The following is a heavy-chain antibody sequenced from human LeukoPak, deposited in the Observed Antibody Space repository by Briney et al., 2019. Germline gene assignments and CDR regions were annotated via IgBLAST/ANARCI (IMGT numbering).Heavy chain of an antibody. Sequence: GGSLRLSCAASGFTFSTYWMHWVRQVPGKGLVWVSRINIDGSKTGYADSVKGRFTISRDNAKNTLYLQMNSLRAEDTAVYYCAREGYCSTTKCYAGGGGSDYWGQGTLVTVSS. CDR1: GFTFSTYW. CDR2: INIDGSKT. D-gene: IGHD2-2*01. CDR3: AREGYCSTTKCYAGGGGSDY. J-gene: IGHJ4*02. V-gene: IGHV3-74*01.